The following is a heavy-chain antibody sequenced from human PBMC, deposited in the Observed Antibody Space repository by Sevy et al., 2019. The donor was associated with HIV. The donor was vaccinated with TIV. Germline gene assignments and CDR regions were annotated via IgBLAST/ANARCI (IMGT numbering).Heavy chain of an antibody. CDR1: GFTFSKYG. Sequence: GGSLRLSCAASGFTFSKYGMHWVRQAPGKGLEWVALIWYDGSNKYYADSVKGRFTISRDNSKNTLYLQMNSLRAEDTAVYYCARDRGRGEVALDLWGQGTLVTVSS. V-gene: IGHV3-33*01. D-gene: IGHD3-10*01. J-gene: IGHJ5*02. CDR2: IWYDGSNK. CDR3: ARDRGRGEVALDL.